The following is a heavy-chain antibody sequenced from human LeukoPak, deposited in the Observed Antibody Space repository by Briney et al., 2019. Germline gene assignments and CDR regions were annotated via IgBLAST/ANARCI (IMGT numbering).Heavy chain of an antibody. J-gene: IGHJ4*02. V-gene: IGHV1-8*01. CDR1: GYTFTSYD. CDR3: ARDLVKLERTNTFDY. CDR2: MNPNSGNT. Sequence: ASVKVSCKASGYTFTSYDINWVRRATGQGLEWMGWMNPNSGNTGYAQKLQGRVTMTTDTSTSTAYMELRSLRSDDTAVYYCARDLVKLERTNTFDYWGQGTLVTVSS. D-gene: IGHD1-1*01.